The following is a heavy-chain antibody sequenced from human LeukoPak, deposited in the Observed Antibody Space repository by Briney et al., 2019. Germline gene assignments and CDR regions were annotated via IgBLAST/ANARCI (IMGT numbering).Heavy chain of an antibody. CDR2: IYWNDDK. CDR3: AHKAQIAVADTSGLFDY. Sequence: SGPTLVNPTQTLTLTCTFSGFSLSTSGVGLGWIRQTPGKALEWLALIYWNDDKRYSPSLKSRLTITKDTSKNQVVLTMTNMDPVDTATYYCAHKAQIAVADTSGLFDYWGQGTLVTVSS. D-gene: IGHD6-19*01. V-gene: IGHV2-5*01. CDR1: GFSLSTSGVG. J-gene: IGHJ4*02.